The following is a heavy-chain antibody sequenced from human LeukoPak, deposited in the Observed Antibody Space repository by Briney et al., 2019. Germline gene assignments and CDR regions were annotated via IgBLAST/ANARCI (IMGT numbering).Heavy chain of an antibody. J-gene: IGHJ4*02. Sequence: GASVKVSCKASGYTFTNYDINWVRQATGQGLEWMGWMNPNSGNTGYAQKFQGRVTITTNTSISTAYMELSSLRSEDTAVYYCARGPKWTGNFYYFDYWGQGTLVTVSS. D-gene: IGHD3/OR15-3a*01. CDR2: MNPNSGNT. V-gene: IGHV1-8*03. CDR1: GYTFTNYD. CDR3: ARGPKWTGNFYYFDY.